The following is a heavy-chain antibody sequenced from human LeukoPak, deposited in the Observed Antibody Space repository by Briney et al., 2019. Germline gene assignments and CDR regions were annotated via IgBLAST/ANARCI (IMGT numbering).Heavy chain of an antibody. CDR3: ARVPDITARPCDT. D-gene: IGHD1-1*01. Sequence: SETLSLTCSVSGGSFDSKYWSWIRQPPGKGLEWIGYIYTSGSTNFNPSLRSRVAMSIDTSKNQFSLKVYSVTAADTAVYYCARVPDITARPCDTWGPGTLVTVSS. CDR2: IYTSGST. CDR1: GGSFDSKY. J-gene: IGHJ5*02. V-gene: IGHV4-4*09.